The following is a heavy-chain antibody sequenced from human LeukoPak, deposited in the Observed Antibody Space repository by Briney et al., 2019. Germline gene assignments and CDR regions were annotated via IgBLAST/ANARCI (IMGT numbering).Heavy chain of an antibody. CDR3: AREGGPYRPLDY. CDR2: VNLQGST. CDR1: GGSITSTNY. Sequence: SQTLSLTCGVSGGSITSTNYWTWVRQPPGKGLEWIGEVNLQGSTNYNPSLMGRVAISVDMSENHISLQWTSVTAADTAVYYCAREGGPYRPLDYSGQGTLVTVSS. J-gene: IGHJ4*02. V-gene: IGHV4-4*02.